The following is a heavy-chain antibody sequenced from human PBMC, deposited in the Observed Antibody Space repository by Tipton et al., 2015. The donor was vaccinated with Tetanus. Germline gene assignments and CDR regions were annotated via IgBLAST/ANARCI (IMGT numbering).Heavy chain of an antibody. CDR1: GYIFNNYW. V-gene: IGHV5-51*01. Sequence: MQLVQSGGEVKKPGESLKISCKGSGYIFNNYWIGWVRQMPGKGLEWMGMIFPDDSDTRYSPSFQGHVTFSVDKSTSTVYLQWSSLKASDTAMYFCARMYSTSSPFDHWGQGTLVAVSS. CDR3: ARMYSTSSPFDH. J-gene: IGHJ4*02. CDR2: IFPDDSDT. D-gene: IGHD6-6*01.